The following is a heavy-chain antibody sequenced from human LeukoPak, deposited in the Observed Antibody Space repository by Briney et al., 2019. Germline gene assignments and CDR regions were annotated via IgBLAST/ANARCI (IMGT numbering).Heavy chain of an antibody. CDR1: GYSFTSYW. D-gene: IGHD2-15*01. V-gene: IGHV5-51*01. J-gene: IGHJ3*02. Sequence: EESLKISCKGSGYSFTSYWIGWVRQMPGKGLEWMGIIYPGDSDTRYTPSFQGQVTISADKSISTAYLQWSSLKASDTAMYYCARRLEYCSGGSCFPDAFDIXXXGTMVTVSS. CDR2: IYPGDSDT. CDR3: ARRLEYCSGGSCFPDAFDI.